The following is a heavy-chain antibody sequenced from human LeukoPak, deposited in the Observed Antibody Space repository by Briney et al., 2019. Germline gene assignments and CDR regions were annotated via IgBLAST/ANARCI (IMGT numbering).Heavy chain of an antibody. D-gene: IGHD1-26*01. CDR3: AREATSVRGAFDI. CDR1: GYTFTGYY. J-gene: IGHJ3*02. V-gene: IGHV1-2*02. CDR2: INPNSGGT. Sequence: ASVKVSCKASGYTFTGYYMHWVRQAPGQGLEWMGWINPNSGGTNYAQKFQGRVTMTRDTSISTTYMELSRLKSDDTAVYYCAREATSVRGAFDIGGQGTMVTVSS.